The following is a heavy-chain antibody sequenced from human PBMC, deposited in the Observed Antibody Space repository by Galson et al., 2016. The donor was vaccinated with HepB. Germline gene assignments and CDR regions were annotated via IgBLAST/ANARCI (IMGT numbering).Heavy chain of an antibody. CDR1: GGSISPYY. CDR2: VYHTGST. V-gene: IGHV4-59*01. J-gene: IGHJ5*02. D-gene: IGHD3-3*02. Sequence: EPLSLTCTVSGGSISPYYWSWIRQTPGLGLQYIGYVYHTGSTHYNPSLKSRVTLSVDTSKNQFSLKLSSVTAADTAIYYCARVTIFGIIKGFDPWGQGILVTVSS. CDR3: ARVTIFGIIKGFDP.